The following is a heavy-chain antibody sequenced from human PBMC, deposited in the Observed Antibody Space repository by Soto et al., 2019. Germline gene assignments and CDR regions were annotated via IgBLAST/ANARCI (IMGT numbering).Heavy chain of an antibody. J-gene: IGHJ4*02. CDR2: IWYDGSKE. CDR3: ARDRNNHFDY. V-gene: IGHV3-33*01. D-gene: IGHD1-1*01. CDR1: GFTVSGYG. Sequence: QVQLVESGGGVVQPGRSLRLSCAASGFTVSGYGMHWVRQAPGKGLEWVAVIWYDGSKEYYADSVKGRFTISRDSSKNTLYLQMNSLRDEHTAVYYCARDRNNHFDYWGQGTPVTVSS.